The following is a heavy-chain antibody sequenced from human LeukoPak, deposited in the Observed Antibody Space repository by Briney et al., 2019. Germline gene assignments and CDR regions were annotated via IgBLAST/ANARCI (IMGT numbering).Heavy chain of an antibody. Sequence: SETLSLTCAVYGGSFSGYYWSWIRQPPGKGLEWIGEINHSGSTNYNPSLKSRVTISVDTSKNQLSLELSSVTAADTAVYYCARAPRYYFDYWGQGTLVTVSS. CDR3: ARAPRYYFDY. CDR2: INHSGST. D-gene: IGHD3-16*02. CDR1: GGSFSGYY. J-gene: IGHJ4*02. V-gene: IGHV4-34*01.